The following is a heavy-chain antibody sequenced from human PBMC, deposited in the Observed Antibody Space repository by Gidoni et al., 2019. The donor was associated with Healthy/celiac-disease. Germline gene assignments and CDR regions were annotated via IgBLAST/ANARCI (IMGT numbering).Heavy chain of an antibody. CDR3: ARVSRYCSRTSCSDNFDY. V-gene: IGHV4-59*01. J-gene: IGHJ4*02. CDR2: IYYSGST. D-gene: IGHD2-2*01. CDR1: GGSMSYY. Sequence: QVQLQESGPGLVKPSETLSLTCAVSGGSMSYYWSWIRQPPGKGLEWIGYIYYSGSTKYNPSLKNRVTLSVNTPKNQFSLKVSSVTAADTAMYYCARVSRYCSRTSCSDNFDYWGQGSLVTVSS.